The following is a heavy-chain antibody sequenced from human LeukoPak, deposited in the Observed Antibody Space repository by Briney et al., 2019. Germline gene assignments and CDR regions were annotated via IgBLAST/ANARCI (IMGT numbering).Heavy chain of an antibody. CDR2: IIPIFGTA. CDR1: GYTFTSYD. CDR3: ARVAPNWNYDKYYYYYMDV. J-gene: IGHJ6*03. V-gene: IGHV1-69*13. Sequence: SVKVSCKASGYTFTSYDINWVRQATGQGLEWMEGIIPIFGTANYAQKFQGRVTITADESTSTAYMELSSLRSEDTAVYYCARVAPNWNYDKYYYYYMDVWGKGTTVTVSS. D-gene: IGHD1-7*01.